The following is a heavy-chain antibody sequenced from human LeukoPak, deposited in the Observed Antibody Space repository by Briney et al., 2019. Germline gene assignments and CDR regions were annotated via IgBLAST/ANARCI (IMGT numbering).Heavy chain of an antibody. CDR2: MYNSGRT. CDR3: AGLAKDLKRTAMVIGDDYYGIDV. CDR1: GASIRSHF. Sequence: KPSETLSLTCIVSGASIRSHFWSWIRRPPGKALEWIGYMYNSGRTNYNPSLKSRVTISVDTSKNQFSLKLSSVTAAVTAVYYCAGLAKDLKRTAMVIGDDYYGIDVWGQGTTVTVSS. V-gene: IGHV4-59*08. J-gene: IGHJ6*02. D-gene: IGHD5-18*01.